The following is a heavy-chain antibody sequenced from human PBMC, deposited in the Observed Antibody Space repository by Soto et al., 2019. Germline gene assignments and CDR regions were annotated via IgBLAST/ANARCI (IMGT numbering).Heavy chain of an antibody. CDR1: GYSFTSYW. D-gene: IGHD1-20*01. V-gene: IGHV5-51*01. CDR2: IYPGDSDT. J-gene: IGHJ6*03. Sequence: GESLKISCKGSGYSFTSYWIGWVRQMPGKGLEWMGIIYPGDSDTRYSPSFQGQVTISADKSISTAYLQWSSLKASDTAMYYCARHKGITGTTAYMDVWGKGTTVTVSS. CDR3: ARHKGITGTTAYMDV.